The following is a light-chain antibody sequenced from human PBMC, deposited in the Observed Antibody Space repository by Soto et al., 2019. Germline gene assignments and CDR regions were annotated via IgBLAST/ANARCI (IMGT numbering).Light chain of an antibody. V-gene: IGLV1-40*01. CDR2: ENN. J-gene: IGLJ1*01. CDR1: SSNIGAGYE. Sequence: QSVLTQPPSVSEAPGQRVTISCTGSSSNIGAGYEAHWYQQVPGTAPKLLIYENNNRPSGVPDRFSGSKSGTSASLAITRLQAEDEAEYYCQSYDSSLSGYVFGTGTKDTVL. CDR3: QSYDSSLSGYV.